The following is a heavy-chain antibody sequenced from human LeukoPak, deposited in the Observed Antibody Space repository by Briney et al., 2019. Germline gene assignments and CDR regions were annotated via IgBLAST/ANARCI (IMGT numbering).Heavy chain of an antibody. CDR2: IGAYNGNT. V-gene: IGHV1-18*01. J-gene: IGHJ4*02. D-gene: IGHD6-6*01. CDR1: GYTVTNYG. Sequence: ASVKVSCKASGYTVTNYGVSWVRQAPGQGLEWMGWIGAYNGNTNYAQKLQGRVTMTTDTSTSTAYMELRSLRSDDTAVYYCARDRRSSSSNSILFDYWGQGTVVTVSS. CDR3: ARDRRSSSSNSILFDY.